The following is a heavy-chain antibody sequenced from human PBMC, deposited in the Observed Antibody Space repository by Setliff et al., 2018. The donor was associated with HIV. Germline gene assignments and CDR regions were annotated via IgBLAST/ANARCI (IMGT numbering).Heavy chain of an antibody. Sequence: SETLSLTCAVSGASISSTSYYWGWVRQPPGKGLEWIGSIYYSGSTYYNPSIKSHLTISVDTSRNQFSLKLSSLTAADTAVYYCARHYNVNYYVRKDFDYWGQGILVTVSS. D-gene: IGHD1-26*01. V-gene: IGHV4-39*01. CDR3: ARHYNVNYYVRKDFDY. CDR1: GASISSTSYY. J-gene: IGHJ4*02. CDR2: IYYSGST.